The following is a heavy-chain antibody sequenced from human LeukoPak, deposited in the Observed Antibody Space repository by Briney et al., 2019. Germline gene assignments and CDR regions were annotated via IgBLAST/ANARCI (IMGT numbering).Heavy chain of an antibody. V-gene: IGHV3-30*18. CDR1: GFTFSSYG. CDR3: AKDPLWFGELSDGSIRYFDY. J-gene: IGHJ4*02. D-gene: IGHD3-10*01. Sequence: GRSLRLSCAASGFTFSSYGMHWVRQAPGKGLEWVAVISYDGSNKYYADSVKGRFTISRDNSKNTLYLQMNSLRAEDTAVYYCAKDPLWFGELSDGSIRYFDYWGQGTLVTVSS. CDR2: ISYDGSNK.